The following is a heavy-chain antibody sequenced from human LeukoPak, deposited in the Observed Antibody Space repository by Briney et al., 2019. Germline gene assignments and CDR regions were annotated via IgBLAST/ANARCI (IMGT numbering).Heavy chain of an antibody. CDR2: IKSKTDGGTT. CDR1: GFTFSNAW. CDR3: TTEHSSSWYYFDY. D-gene: IGHD6-13*01. Sequence: GGSLRLSCAASGFTFSNAWMSWVRQAPGKGLEWVGRIKSKTDGGTTDYAAPVKGRVTISRDDSKNTLYLQMNSLKTEDTAVYYRTTEHSSSWYYFDYWGQGTLVTVSS. J-gene: IGHJ4*02. V-gene: IGHV3-15*01.